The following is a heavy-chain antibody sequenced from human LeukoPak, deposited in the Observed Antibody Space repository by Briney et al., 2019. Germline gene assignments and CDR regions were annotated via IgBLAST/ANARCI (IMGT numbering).Heavy chain of an antibody. CDR1: GFTVNSYY. CDR2: MYTGGST. V-gene: IGHV3-66*02. D-gene: IGHD2-2*01. Sequence: PGRSLRLSCAASGFTVNSYYMSWVRQGPGKGLEWVSVMYTGGSTYYADSVKGRFTISRDNSKNTLYLQMNSLRAEDTAVYYCARDPGGGYCSSASCRDVWGQGTTVTVSS. CDR3: ARDPGGGYCSSASCRDV. J-gene: IGHJ6*02.